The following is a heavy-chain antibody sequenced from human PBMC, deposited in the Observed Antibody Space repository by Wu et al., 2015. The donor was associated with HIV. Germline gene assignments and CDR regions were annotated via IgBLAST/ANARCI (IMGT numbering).Heavy chain of an antibody. CDR1: VTPLPAMV. CDR2: LSAYNGNT. CDR3: ARDHAWRVGVVVVPADQRGWFDP. D-gene: IGHD2-2*01. V-gene: IGHV1-18*01. J-gene: IGHJ5*02. Sequence: QLVQSGAEVKKPGASGEGLLQGVLVTPLPAMVSAGCDRPLDKGLSGWDGLSAYNGNTNYAQKLQGRVTMTTDTSTSTAYMELRSLRSDDTAVYYCARDHAWRVGVVVVPADQRGWFDPWGQGTLVTVSS.